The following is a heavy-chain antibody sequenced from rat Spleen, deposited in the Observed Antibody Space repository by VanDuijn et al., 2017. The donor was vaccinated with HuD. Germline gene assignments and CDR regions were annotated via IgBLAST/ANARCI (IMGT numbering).Heavy chain of an antibody. CDR1: GFTFSNYG. Sequence: EVQLVESGGGLVQPGRSMKLSCAASGFTFSNYGMAWVRQAPKKGLEWVAYISYDGGSTYYRDPVKGRFTISRDNAKSTLYLQMDSLRSEDTATYYCTTVVDYWGQGVMVTVSS. J-gene: IGHJ2*01. V-gene: IGHV5-20*01. CDR2: ISYDGGST. CDR3: TTVVDY.